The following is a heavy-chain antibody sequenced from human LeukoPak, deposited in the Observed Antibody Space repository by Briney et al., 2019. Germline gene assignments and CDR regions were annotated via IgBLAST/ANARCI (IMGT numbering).Heavy chain of an antibody. Sequence: PSETLSLTCAVYGGSFSGYYWSWIRQPPGKGLEWIGYIYYGENTNYNPSLKSRVTMSVDTSMNQFSLKLSSVTAADTAVYYCARVGGSNYYYYGMDVWGQGTTVTVSS. D-gene: IGHD2-15*01. V-gene: IGHV4-59*01. CDR3: ARVGGSNYYYYGMDV. CDR1: GGSFSGYY. J-gene: IGHJ6*02. CDR2: IYYGENT.